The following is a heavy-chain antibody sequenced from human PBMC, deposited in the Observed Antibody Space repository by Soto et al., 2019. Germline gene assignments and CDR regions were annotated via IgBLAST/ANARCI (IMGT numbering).Heavy chain of an antibody. V-gene: IGHV4-34*01. CDR2: INHSGST. CDR3: AGRGVAARGWFDP. CDR1: GGSFSGYY. D-gene: IGHD6-6*01. J-gene: IGHJ5*02. Sequence: SETLSLTCAVYGGSFSGYYWSWSRQPPGKGLEWIGEINHSGSTNYNPSLKSRVTISVDTSKNQFSLKLSSVTAADTAVYYCAGRGVAARGWFDPWGQGTLVTVSS.